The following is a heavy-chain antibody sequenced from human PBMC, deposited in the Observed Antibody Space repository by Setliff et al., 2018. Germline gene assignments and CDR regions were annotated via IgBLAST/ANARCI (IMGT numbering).Heavy chain of an antibody. D-gene: IGHD3-3*01. J-gene: IGHJ5*02. CDR1: GGSISSSNW. V-gene: IGHV4-4*02. CDR2: IYHSGST. Sequence: SETLSLTCAVSGGSISSSNWWSWVRQPPGKGLEWIGEIYHSGSTNYNPSLESRVTLSIDKSKNEFSLNVTSVTAADTAVYYCARDKLRFLENWFDPWGQGTLVTVSS. CDR3: ARDKLRFLENWFDP.